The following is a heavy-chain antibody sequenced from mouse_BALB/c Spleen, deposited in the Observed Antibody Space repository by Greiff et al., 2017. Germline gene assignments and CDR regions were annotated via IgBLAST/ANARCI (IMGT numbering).Heavy chain of an antibody. V-gene: IGHV5-17*02. CDR3: ARRAVYDGSSLGFDV. CDR1: GFTFSSFG. CDR2: ISSGSSTI. Sequence: EVMLVESGGGLVQPGGSRKLSCAASGFTFSSFGMHWVRQAPEKGLEWVAYISSGSSTIYYADTVKGRFTISRDNPKNTLFLQMTSLRSEDTAMYYCARRAVYDGSSLGFDVWGAGTTVTVSS. J-gene: IGHJ1*01. D-gene: IGHD1-1*01.